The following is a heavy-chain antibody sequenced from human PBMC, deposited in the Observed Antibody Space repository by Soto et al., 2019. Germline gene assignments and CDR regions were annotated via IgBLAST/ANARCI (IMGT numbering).Heavy chain of an antibody. CDR2: IYNDGTYS. D-gene: IGHD3-10*01. V-gene: IGHV3-74*01. Sequence: QAVGSLRLSCAASGFIFKMYWMHWVRQSPGKGLVWISRIYNDGTYSDYADSVRGRFTISRDNVNDTLYLQMNNLRAEDSGLYYCTRGPRPISTGTGAYWGQGTQVTVSS. CDR1: GFIFKMYW. J-gene: IGHJ4*02. CDR3: TRGPRPISTGTGAY.